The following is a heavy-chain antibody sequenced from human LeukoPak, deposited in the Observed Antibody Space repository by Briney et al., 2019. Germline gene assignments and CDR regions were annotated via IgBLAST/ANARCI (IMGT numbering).Heavy chain of an antibody. CDR2: TYYRSKWYN. Sequence: SHTLSLTCAISGDSVSSNSAAWNWVRQSPSRGLERLGRTYYRSKWYNEYADSVKSRITINPDTSKNQFSLHLNSVTPEDTAVYYCARGITGRNDYWGQGTLVTVSS. CDR3: ARGITGRNDY. V-gene: IGHV6-1*01. D-gene: IGHD1-26*01. J-gene: IGHJ4*02. CDR1: GDSVSSNSAA.